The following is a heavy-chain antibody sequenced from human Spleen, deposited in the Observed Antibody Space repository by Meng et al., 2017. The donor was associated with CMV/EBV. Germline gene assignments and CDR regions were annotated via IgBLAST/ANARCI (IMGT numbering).Heavy chain of an antibody. J-gene: IGHJ6*02. Sequence: GESLKISCAASGFTFRTSAMHWVRQVTGKGLEWVSAIGTTGDTYYPGSVKGRFTISREDAKDSLYLQMNSVRVGDTAVYYCARGPAGSRFRMDVWGQGTTVTVSS. D-gene: IGHD2-2*01. CDR3: ARGPAGSRFRMDV. CDR1: GFTFRTSA. CDR2: IGTTGDT. V-gene: IGHV3-13*01.